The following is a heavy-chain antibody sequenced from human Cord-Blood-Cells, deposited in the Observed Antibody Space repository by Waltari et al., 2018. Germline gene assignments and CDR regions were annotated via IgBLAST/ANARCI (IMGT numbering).Heavy chain of an antibody. V-gene: IGHV4-34*01. D-gene: IGHD2-15*01. CDR2: ITHSEST. J-gene: IGHJ4*02. Sequence: QVQLQQWGAGLLKPSATLSLTCAVYGGSFSGYYWSWLRQPPGKGLGWIGEITHSESTNYTPSLKMRVTISVDTSKNQFSLKLSSVTAADTAVYYCARAPADIVVVVAATGIDYWGQGTLVTVSS. CDR1: GGSFSGYY. CDR3: ARAPADIVVVVAATGIDY.